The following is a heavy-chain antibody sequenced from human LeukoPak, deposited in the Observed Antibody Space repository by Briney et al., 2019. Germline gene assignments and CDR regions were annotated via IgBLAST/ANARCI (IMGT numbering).Heavy chain of an antibody. J-gene: IGHJ4*02. Sequence: RASETLSLTCSVSGYSIRSGFYWGWIRQSPGKGLEWIANIYHSGITYYTPSLKSRVTISVDTSKNQFYLKLSSVTAADTAVYYCGRAVGSFDWLPLFDYWGQGTLVTVSS. D-gene: IGHD3-9*01. V-gene: IGHV4-38-2*02. CDR2: IYHSGIT. CDR3: GRAVGSFDWLPLFDY. CDR1: GYSIRSGFY.